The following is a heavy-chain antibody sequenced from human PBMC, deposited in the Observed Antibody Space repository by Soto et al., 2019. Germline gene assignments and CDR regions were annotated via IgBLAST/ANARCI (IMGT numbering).Heavy chain of an antibody. V-gene: IGHV1-69*01. J-gene: IGHJ4*02. Sequence: QVQLVQSGTEVKKPGSSVKVSCKASGATFSTLAVSWVRQAPGQGLEWMGGIIPIFGRPVYAQKFQGRVTITADESTSIVYMELSSLSXXXXAVYYCARAPYEDYAVPEPNYFDSWGQGTLVTVS. D-gene: IGHD4-17*01. CDR3: ARAPYEDYAVPEPNYFDS. CDR2: IIPIFGRP. CDR1: GATFSTLA.